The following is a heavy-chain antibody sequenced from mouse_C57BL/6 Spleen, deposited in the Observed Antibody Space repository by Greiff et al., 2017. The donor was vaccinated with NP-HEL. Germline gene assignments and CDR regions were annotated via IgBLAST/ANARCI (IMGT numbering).Heavy chain of an antibody. Sequence: EVKLVESGPELVKPGASVKIPCKASGYTFTDYNMDWVKQSHGKSLEWIGDINPNNGGTIYNQKFKGKATLTVDKSSSTAYMELRSLTSEDTAVYYCARFDGYYLYYYAMDYWGQGTSVTVSS. D-gene: IGHD2-3*01. J-gene: IGHJ4*01. V-gene: IGHV1-18*01. CDR3: ARFDGYYLYYYAMDY. CDR1: GYTFTDYN. CDR2: INPNNGGT.